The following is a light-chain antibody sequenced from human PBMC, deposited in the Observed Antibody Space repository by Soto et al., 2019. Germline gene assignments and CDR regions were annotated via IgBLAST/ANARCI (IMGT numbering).Light chain of an antibody. CDR2: AAS. J-gene: IGKJ1*01. V-gene: IGKV1-27*01. CDR1: QGIIKY. CDR3: QKYNSAPWT. Sequence: DIQMTQSPSSLSASVGDRVTITCRASQGIIKYVAWYQQKPGKVPKLLIYAASTLQSGVPSRFSGSGSGTDFTLTISSLQPEDVVTYYCQKYNSAPWTFGQGTKVEIK.